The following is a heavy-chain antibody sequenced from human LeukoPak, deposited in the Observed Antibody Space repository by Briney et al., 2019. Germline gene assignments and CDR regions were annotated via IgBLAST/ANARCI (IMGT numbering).Heavy chain of an antibody. V-gene: IGHV3-7*01. CDR3: ARDSRNNNAFDI. J-gene: IGHJ3*02. Sequence: GGSLRLSCAASGFTFSTHWMTWVRQAPGKGLEWVANINQAGTEKYYVDSVKGRFTISRDNAKNSLSLQMNSLRAEDTAVYYCARDSRNNNAFDIWGQGTMVTVSS. CDR1: GFTFSTHW. D-gene: IGHD1/OR15-1a*01. CDR2: INQAGTEK.